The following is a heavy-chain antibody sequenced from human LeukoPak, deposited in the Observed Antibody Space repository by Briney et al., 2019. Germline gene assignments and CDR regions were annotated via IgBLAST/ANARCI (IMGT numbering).Heavy chain of an antibody. J-gene: IGHJ3*02. CDR2: ISGSGGST. V-gene: IGHV3-23*01. Sequence: PGGSLRLSCAASGFTFSSYAMSWVRQAPGKGLEWVSAISGSGGSTYYADSVKGRFTISRDNSKNTLYLQMNSLRAEDTAVYHCARDLMRITAAGQDIWGQGTMVTVSS. D-gene: IGHD6-13*01. CDR1: GFTFSSYA. CDR3: ARDLMRITAAGQDI.